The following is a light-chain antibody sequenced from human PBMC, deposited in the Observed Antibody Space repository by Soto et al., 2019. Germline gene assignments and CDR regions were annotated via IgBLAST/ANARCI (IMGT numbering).Light chain of an antibody. Sequence: RAGQGINSYLAWYQQKPGKVPQLLIYEASILQSGVPSRVSVSGPETYFTLTTSSLQPEDFATYYCLQDYNYPRTFVQGTKVDIK. V-gene: IGKV1-6*01. CDR1: QGINSY. CDR3: LQDYNYPRT. J-gene: IGKJ1*01. CDR2: EAS.